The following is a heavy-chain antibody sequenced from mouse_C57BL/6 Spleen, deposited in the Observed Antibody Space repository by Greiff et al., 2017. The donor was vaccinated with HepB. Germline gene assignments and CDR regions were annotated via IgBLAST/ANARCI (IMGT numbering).Heavy chain of an antibody. CDR2: IYPRSGNT. CDR1: GYTFTSYG. J-gene: IGHJ3*01. Sequence: QVQLQQSGAELARPGASVKLSCKASGYTFTSYGISWVKQRTGQGLEWIGEIYPRSGNTYYNEKFKGKATLTADKSSSTAYMELRSLTSEDSAVYFCASDYGSSYWFAYWGQGTLVTVSA. CDR3: ASDYGSSYWFAY. V-gene: IGHV1-81*01. D-gene: IGHD1-1*01.